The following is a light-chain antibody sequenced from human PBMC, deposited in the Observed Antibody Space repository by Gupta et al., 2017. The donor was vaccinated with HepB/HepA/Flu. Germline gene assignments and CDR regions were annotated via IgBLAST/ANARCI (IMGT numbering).Light chain of an antibody. Sequence: QLLLTQSPSPSPSLAPSVKPTCRLISGARTYAIAWHQLQPEKGPRFLMKLDYDGSHPKGDGIPHRFSGSSSGAERYLTISSLQSDDEADYYCHTWGTGIQGVFGGGTKLTVL. J-gene: IGLJ3*02. CDR1: SGARTYA. V-gene: IGLV4-69*01. CDR2: LDYDGSH. CDR3: HTWGTGIQGV.